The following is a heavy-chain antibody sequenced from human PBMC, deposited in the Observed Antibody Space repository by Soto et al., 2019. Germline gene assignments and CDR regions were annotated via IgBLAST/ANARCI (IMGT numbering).Heavy chain of an antibody. J-gene: IGHJ6*02. V-gene: IGHV3-30*18. Sequence: GGSLRLSCAASGFTFSSYGMHWVRQAPGKGLEWVAVISYDGSNKYYADSVKGRFTISRDNSKNTLYLQMNSLRAEDTAVYYCAKQAVAGTWYYYYGMDVWGQGTTVTVSS. CDR3: AKQAVAGTWYYYYGMDV. D-gene: IGHD6-19*01. CDR2: ISYDGSNK. CDR1: GFTFSSYG.